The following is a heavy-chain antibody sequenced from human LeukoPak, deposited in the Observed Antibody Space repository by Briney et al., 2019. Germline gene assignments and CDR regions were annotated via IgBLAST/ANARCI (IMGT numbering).Heavy chain of an antibody. D-gene: IGHD3-10*01. V-gene: IGHV3-23*01. Sequence: PGGSLRLSCAASGFTFSSCTMGWVRQAPGKGLEWVSAISGSGDFTSYADSVKGRFTISRDNSKNTLYLQMNNLRAEDTAVYYCAKFSYGSDSYYYYYYGMDVWGQGTTVTVSS. CDR1: GFTFSSCT. CDR2: ISGSGDFT. CDR3: AKFSYGSDSYYYYYYGMDV. J-gene: IGHJ6*02.